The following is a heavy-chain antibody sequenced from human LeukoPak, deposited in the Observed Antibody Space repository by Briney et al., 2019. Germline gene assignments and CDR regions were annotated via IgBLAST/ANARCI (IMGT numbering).Heavy chain of an antibody. J-gene: IGHJ4*02. CDR3: ARSGLNRFDY. D-gene: IGHD2-15*01. V-gene: IGHV3-74*01. CDR1: GFTFSNYW. CDR2: INSDGSTT. Sequence: GGSLRLSCAASGFTFSNYWMHWVRQAPGKGLVWVSRINSDGSTTNYADSVKGRFTISRDNAKNTLYLQMNSLRAEDTAAYYCARSGLNRFDYWGQGTLVTVSS.